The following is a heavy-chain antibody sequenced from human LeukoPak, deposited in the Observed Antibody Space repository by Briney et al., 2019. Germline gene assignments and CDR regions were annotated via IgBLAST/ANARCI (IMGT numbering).Heavy chain of an antibody. D-gene: IGHD3-10*01. CDR3: ARNRLLWFGESNFDY. J-gene: IGHJ4*02. Sequence: ASVKVSCKASGGTFSSYAISWVRQAPGQGLEWMGGIIPIFGTANYAQKIQGRVTITADESTSTAYMELSSLRSEDTAVYYCARNRLLWFGESNFDYWGQGTLVTVSS. CDR2: IIPIFGTA. CDR1: GGTFSSYA. V-gene: IGHV1-69*13.